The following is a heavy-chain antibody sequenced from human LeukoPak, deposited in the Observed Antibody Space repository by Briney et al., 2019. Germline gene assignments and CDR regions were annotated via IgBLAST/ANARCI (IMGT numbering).Heavy chain of an antibody. CDR1: GYTFTSYG. Sequence: ASVKVSCKASGYTFTSYGISWVRQAPGQGLEWMGWISAYNGNRNYAQKLQGRVTMTTDTSTSTAYMELRSLRSDDTAVYYCARDRGGIVVVVAANWFDPWGQGTLVTVSS. V-gene: IGHV1-18*01. J-gene: IGHJ5*02. CDR2: ISAYNGNR. CDR3: ARDRGGIVVVVAANWFDP. D-gene: IGHD2-15*01.